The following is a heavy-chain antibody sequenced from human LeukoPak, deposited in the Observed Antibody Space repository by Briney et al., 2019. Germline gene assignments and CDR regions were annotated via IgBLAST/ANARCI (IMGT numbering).Heavy chain of an antibody. CDR3: ARGASLVVLPGARSDAFDI. Sequence: PGGSLRLSCAASGFTFSSYAMHWVRQAPGKGLEWVAFISYDGNNIYDADSVKGRFTISRDNSKNTLYLQMNSLTVEDTAVYYCARGASLVVLPGARSDAFDIWGQGTMVTVSS. D-gene: IGHD2-2*01. V-gene: IGHV3-30*04. J-gene: IGHJ3*02. CDR1: GFTFSSYA. CDR2: ISYDGNNI.